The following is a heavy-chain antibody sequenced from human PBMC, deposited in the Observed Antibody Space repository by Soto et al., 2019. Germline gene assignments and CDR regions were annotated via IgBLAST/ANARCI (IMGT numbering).Heavy chain of an antibody. Sequence: SETLSLTCTVSGGSISSSSYYWGWIRQPPGKGLEWIGSIYYSGSTYYNPSLKSRVTISVDTSKNQFSLKLSSVTAADTAVYYCARSRITIFGVVRGSNWFDPWGQGTLVTVSS. CDR2: IYYSGST. D-gene: IGHD3-3*01. V-gene: IGHV4-39*01. CDR3: ARSRITIFGVVRGSNWFDP. CDR1: GGSISSSSYY. J-gene: IGHJ5*02.